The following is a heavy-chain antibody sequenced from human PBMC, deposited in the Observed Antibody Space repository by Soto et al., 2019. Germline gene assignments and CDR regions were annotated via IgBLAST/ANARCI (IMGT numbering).Heavy chain of an antibody. V-gene: IGHV1-46*01. CDR1: GYTFTSYY. Sequence: GASVKVSCKASGYTFTSYYMHWVRQAPGQGLEWMGIINPSGGSTSYAQKFQGRVTMTRDTSISTAYMELSRLRSDDTAVYYCARELGADYSSGYYYYYYGMDVWGQGTTVTVSS. D-gene: IGHD6-19*01. J-gene: IGHJ6*02. CDR3: ARELGADYSSGYYYYYYGMDV. CDR2: INPSGGST.